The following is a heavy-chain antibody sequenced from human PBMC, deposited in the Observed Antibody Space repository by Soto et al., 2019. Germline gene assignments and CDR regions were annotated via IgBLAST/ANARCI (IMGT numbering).Heavy chain of an antibody. D-gene: IGHD2-15*01. J-gene: IGHJ4*02. CDR1: GFTVSSNY. CDR3: TKNLNVRSGGSCCVDS. V-gene: IGHV3-66*01. CDR2: IYSGGST. Sequence: GGSLRLSCAASGFTVSSNYMSWVRQAPGKGLEWVSLIYSGGSTDYADSVKGRFTISRDDSKNTLYLQMNNLRAEDTAVYYCTKNLNVRSGGSCCVDSWGQGTLVTVSS.